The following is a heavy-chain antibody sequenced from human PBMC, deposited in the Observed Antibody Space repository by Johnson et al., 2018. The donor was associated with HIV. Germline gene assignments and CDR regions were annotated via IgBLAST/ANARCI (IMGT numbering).Heavy chain of an antibody. V-gene: IGHV3-20*04. D-gene: IGHD7-27*01. CDR2: INWNGGST. Sequence: VQLVESGGGLVQPGGSLRLSCAASGFTFSSYWMHWVRQAPGKGLEWVSGINWNGGSTGYADSVKGRFTISRDNAKNSLYLQMNRLRAEDTALYYCAKSPLGRLREGAFDIWGQGTMVTVSS. CDR3: AKSPLGRLREGAFDI. J-gene: IGHJ3*02. CDR1: GFTFSSYW.